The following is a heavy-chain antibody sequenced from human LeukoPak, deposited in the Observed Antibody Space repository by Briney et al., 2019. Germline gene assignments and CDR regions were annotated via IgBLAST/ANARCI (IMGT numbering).Heavy chain of an antibody. J-gene: IGHJ4*02. CDR3: VRQTHCRADSCIDY. Sequence: GESLKISCEGSGYSFTNYWIGWVSQMPGKGLEWMGIIYPREFETTYSPSFQGQVSISADKNMNIACLQWSSLKASDTAIYFCVRQTHCRADSCIDYWGQGTLVTVSS. D-gene: IGHD2-21*02. CDR1: GYSFTNYW. CDR2: IYPREFET. V-gene: IGHV5-51*01.